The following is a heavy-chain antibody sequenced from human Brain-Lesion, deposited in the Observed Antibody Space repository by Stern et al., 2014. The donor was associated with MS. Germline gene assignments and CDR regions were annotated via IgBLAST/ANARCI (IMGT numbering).Heavy chain of an antibody. CDR2: IWPGDSDP. CDR1: GYRFTSNW. V-gene: IGHV5-51*01. Sequence: VQLMQSGAEVKKPGESLKISCKGYGYRFTSNWIGWVRQMPGKGLEWMGIIWPGDSDPRYSPSFQGQVTISADKSISTAYLQWSSLQASDTAMYYCARRGDSSSSGFDYWGQGTLVIVSS. CDR3: ARRGDSSSSGFDY. D-gene: IGHD6-6*01. J-gene: IGHJ4*02.